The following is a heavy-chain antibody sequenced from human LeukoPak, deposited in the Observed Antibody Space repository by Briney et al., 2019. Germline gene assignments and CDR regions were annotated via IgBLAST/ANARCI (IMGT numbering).Heavy chain of an antibody. Sequence: PGGSLRLSCAASGFTFSSYSMNWVRQAPGKGVEWVSYISSSSSTIYYADSVKGRFTISRDNAKNSLYLQMNSLRAEDTAVYYCAIGDGGYSIENPAYGMDVWGQGTTVTVSS. J-gene: IGHJ6*02. CDR1: GFTFSSYS. D-gene: IGHD3-22*01. CDR3: AIGDGGYSIENPAYGMDV. CDR2: ISSSSSTI. V-gene: IGHV3-48*01.